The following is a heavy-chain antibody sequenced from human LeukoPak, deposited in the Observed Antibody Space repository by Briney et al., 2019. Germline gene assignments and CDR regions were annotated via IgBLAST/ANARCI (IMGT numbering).Heavy chain of an antibody. J-gene: IGHJ4*02. V-gene: IGHV5-51*01. D-gene: IGHD6-25*01. CDR2: IYPGDSDT. CDR3: ARGGERVAADY. CDR1: RYTFTSYW. Sequence: GESLQISCKGSRYTFTSYWIGWVRQMPGKGLEWMGIIYPGDSDTRYSPSFEGQVTISADKSISTAYLQWTSLKASDTAMYYCARGGERVAADYWGQGTLVTVSS.